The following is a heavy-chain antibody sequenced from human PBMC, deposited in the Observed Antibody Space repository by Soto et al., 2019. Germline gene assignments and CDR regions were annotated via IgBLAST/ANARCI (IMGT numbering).Heavy chain of an antibody. D-gene: IGHD5-18*01. J-gene: IGHJ4*02. CDR1: GFTFSSYW. V-gene: IGHV3-7*01. CDR2: IKQDGSEK. CDR3: ARTRGYSYGYETFDY. Sequence: GGSLRLSCAASGFTFSSYWMSWVRQAPGKGLEWVANIKQDGSEKYYVDSVKGRFTISRDNAKNSLYLQMNSLRAEDTAVYYCARTRGYSYGYETFDYWGQGTLVTVSS.